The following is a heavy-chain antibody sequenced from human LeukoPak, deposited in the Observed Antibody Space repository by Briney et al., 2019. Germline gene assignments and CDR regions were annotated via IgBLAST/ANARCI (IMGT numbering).Heavy chain of an antibody. CDR2: INPNSGGT. V-gene: IGHV1-2*02. J-gene: IGHJ4*02. CDR3: GRLTPYGYYDSSGNXAIDS. CDR1: GYTFTGYY. Sequence: ASVKVSCKASGYTFTGYYMHWVRQAPGQGLEWMGWINPNSGGTNYAQKFQGRVTMTRDTSISTAYMELSRLRSDDTAVYYCGRLTPYGYYDSSGNXAIDSWGQGTLVTVSS. D-gene: IGHD3-22*01.